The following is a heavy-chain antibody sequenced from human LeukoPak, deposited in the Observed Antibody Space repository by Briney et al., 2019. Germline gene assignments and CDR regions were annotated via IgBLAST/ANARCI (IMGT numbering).Heavy chain of an antibody. J-gene: IGHJ4*02. Sequence: GGSLRLSCAASGFTFDDYAMHWVRQAPGKGLEWVSGISWNSGSIGYADSVKGRFTISRDNAKNSLYLQMNSLRAEDTALYYCAKEVGATIGYFDYWGQGTLVTVSS. V-gene: IGHV3-9*01. CDR1: GFTFDDYA. CDR3: AKEVGATIGYFDY. D-gene: IGHD1-26*01. CDR2: ISWNSGSI.